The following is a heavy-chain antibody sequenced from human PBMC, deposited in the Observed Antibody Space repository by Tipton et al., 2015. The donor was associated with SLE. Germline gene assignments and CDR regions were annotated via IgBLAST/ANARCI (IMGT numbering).Heavy chain of an antibody. Sequence: TLSLTCTVSGYSISSGHYWGWVRQPPGKGLEWIGSICYDGNTNYNPSLKSRFTISVDTSRSQFSLKLSSVTATDTAVYYCGRSGGYRIHRWGQGTLVTVSS. CDR3: GRSGGYRIHR. CDR2: ICYDGNT. V-gene: IGHV4-38-2*02. D-gene: IGHD1-26*01. CDR1: GYSISSGHY. J-gene: IGHJ1*01.